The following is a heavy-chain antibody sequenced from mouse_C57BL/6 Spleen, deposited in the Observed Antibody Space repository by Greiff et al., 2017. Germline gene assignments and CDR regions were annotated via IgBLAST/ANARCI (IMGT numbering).Heavy chain of an antibody. CDR2: IDPETGGT. CDR1: GYTFTDYE. V-gene: IGHV1-15*01. CDR3: TEGY. Sequence: QVQLQQSGAELVRPGASVTLSCKASGYTFTDYEMHWVKQTPVHGLEWIGAIDPETGGTAYNQKFKGKAMLTADKSSSPAYMELRSLTSEDSAVYYCTEGYWGQGTTLTVST. J-gene: IGHJ2*01.